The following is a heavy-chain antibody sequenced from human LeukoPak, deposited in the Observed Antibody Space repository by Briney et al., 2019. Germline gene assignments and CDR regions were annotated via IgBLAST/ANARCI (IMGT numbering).Heavy chain of an antibody. Sequence: GGSLRLSCAASGFTFSSYAMSWVRQAPGEGLAWVSTISGGSGSTYCADSVKGRFTISRDNSKNTLYLQMNSLRDEDTAVYYCAKHRFESGGYHSTDWGQGTLVTVSS. CDR1: GFTFSSYA. V-gene: IGHV3-23*01. J-gene: IGHJ4*02. D-gene: IGHD3-22*01. CDR2: ISGGSGST. CDR3: AKHRFESGGYHSTD.